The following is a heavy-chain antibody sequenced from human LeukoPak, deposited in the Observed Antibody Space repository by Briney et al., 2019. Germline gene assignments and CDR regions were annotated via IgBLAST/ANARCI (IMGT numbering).Heavy chain of an antibody. CDR2: INPGANTI. D-gene: IGHD4-17*01. J-gene: IGHJ4*02. V-gene: IGHV3-74*01. CDR1: GFTFSRYW. Sequence: GGSLTLSCAAPGFTFSRYWIHWVRQAPGQGLVWVSRINPGANTINYAASVTGRFTISRDNATNTLYLQMNSLRAEDTAVYYGATLHYGDFDYWGQGTLLTVSS. CDR3: ATLHYGDFDY.